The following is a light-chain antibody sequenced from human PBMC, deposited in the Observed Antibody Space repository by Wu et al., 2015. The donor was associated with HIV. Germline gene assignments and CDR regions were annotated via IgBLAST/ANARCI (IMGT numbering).Light chain of an antibody. J-gene: IGKJ2*04. V-gene: IGKV3D-15*01. CDR1: QSVSAN. Sequence: EIVLTQSPGTLSVSPGERATLSCRASQSVSANLAWYQQKPGQAPRLLIYGASTRATGIPARFSGSGSGTAFTLTISSLQSEDFAVYYCQQYNNWPPSSFGQGTKLEIK. CDR3: QQYNNWPPSS. CDR2: GAS.